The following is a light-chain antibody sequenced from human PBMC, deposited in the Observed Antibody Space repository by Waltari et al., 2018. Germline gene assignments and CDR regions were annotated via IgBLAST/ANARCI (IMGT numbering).Light chain of an antibody. CDR1: QSILYTSNNKNY. V-gene: IGKV4-1*01. CDR3: QQYFDNPRT. CDR2: WAS. J-gene: IGKJ2*01. Sequence: EIVMTQSPESLAVSLGETATITCKSSQSILYTSNNKNYLAWYQQKPGQPPRLLIYWASSRDSGVPDRFSGSWSGTDCTLTISSLQAEDVAVYYCQQYFDNPRTFGQGTRLEIK.